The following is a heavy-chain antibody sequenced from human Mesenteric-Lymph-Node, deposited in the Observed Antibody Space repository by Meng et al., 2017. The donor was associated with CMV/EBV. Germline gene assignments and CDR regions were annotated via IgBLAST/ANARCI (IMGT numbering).Heavy chain of an antibody. V-gene: IGHV1-69*05. J-gene: IGHJ5*02. Sequence: CKTSGSAFTDFAITWVRQAPGQGLEWMGGFIPVFGTPDYAQKFQGRVTITTDESTSTAYMELSSLRSEDTAVYYCARDKTSNNWFDPWGQGTLVTVSS. D-gene: IGHD2-2*01. CDR3: ARDKTSNNWFDP. CDR2: FIPVFGTP. CDR1: GSAFTDFA.